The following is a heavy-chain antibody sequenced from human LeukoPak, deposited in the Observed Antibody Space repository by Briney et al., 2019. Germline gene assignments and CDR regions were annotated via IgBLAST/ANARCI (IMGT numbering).Heavy chain of an antibody. V-gene: IGHV3-7*01. CDR1: GFTVSSNS. Sequence: GGSLRLSCTVSGFTVSSNSMSWVRQAPGKGLEWVANINQVGSVKYYVDSVKGRFTISRDNAKNSLYLQMNSLRAEDTAVYYCARDPDNIEGANFHYWGRGTLVTVSS. D-gene: IGHD1-26*01. CDR2: INQVGSVK. J-gene: IGHJ4*02. CDR3: ARDPDNIEGANFHY.